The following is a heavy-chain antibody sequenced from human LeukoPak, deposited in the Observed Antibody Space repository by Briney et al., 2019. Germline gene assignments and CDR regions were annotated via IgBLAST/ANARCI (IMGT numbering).Heavy chain of an antibody. CDR3: ARVYRFFGVVSGVLDP. Sequence: EASVKVSCKASGYTFTSYGISWVRQAPGQGLEWMGWISAYNGNTNYAQELQGRVTMTTDTSTSTAYMELRSLRSDDTAVYYCARVYRFFGVVSGVLDPWGQGTLVTVSS. CDR2: ISAYNGNT. J-gene: IGHJ5*02. CDR1: GYTFTSYG. D-gene: IGHD3-3*01. V-gene: IGHV1-18*01.